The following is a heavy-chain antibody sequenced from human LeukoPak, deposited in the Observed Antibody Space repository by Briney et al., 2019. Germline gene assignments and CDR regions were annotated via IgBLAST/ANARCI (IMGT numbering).Heavy chain of an antibody. CDR1: GFTFSSYS. J-gene: IGHJ4*02. D-gene: IGHD2-8*01. CDR2: ISSSSSTI. V-gene: IGHV3-48*01. Sequence: PGGSLRLSCAASGFTFSSYSMSWVRQAPGKGLEWVSYISSSSSTIYYADSVKGRFTISRDNAKNSLYLQMNSLRAEDTAVYYCARDHCTNGVCYSFDYWGQGTLVTVSS. CDR3: ARDHCTNGVCYSFDY.